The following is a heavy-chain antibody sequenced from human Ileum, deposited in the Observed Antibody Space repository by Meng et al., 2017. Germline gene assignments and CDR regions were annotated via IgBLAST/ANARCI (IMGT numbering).Heavy chain of an antibody. CDR2: ISNSGSTI. V-gene: IGHV3-11*01. Sequence: QVQLVEAGGGLVETGGSLRLSCAASGFIFDDYYMTWARQAPGQGLEWLSYISNSGSTIDYADSVKGRFTISRDNSKNSLYLQMYSLRAEDTAVYYCTRNQYYSSRSPGFWGQGTLVTVSS. CDR3: TRNQYYSSRSPGF. D-gene: IGHD6-13*01. J-gene: IGHJ4*02. CDR1: GFIFDDYY.